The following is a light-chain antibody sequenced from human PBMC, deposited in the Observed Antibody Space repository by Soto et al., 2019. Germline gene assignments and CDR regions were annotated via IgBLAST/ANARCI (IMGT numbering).Light chain of an antibody. V-gene: IGKV1-33*01. CDR1: QDLTNY. CDR2: DTV. Sequence: DIQMTQSPPSLAASVGDRVTITCQASQDLTNYLNWYQPKPGQAPKLLIYDTVTLEEGVPSRFSGGGSGTDFTFTINGLQPEDAAIYSCQQYVNLPYTFGQGTKLEIK. J-gene: IGKJ2*01. CDR3: QQYVNLPYT.